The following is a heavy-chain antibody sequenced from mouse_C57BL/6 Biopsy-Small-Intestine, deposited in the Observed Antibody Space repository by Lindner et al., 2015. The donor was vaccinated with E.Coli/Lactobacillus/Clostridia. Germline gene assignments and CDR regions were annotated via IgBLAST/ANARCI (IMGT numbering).Heavy chain of an antibody. CDR1: GFSLTSYG. CDR3: ASDLGGAMDY. D-gene: IGHD3-3*01. CDR2: IWSDGST. Sequence: VQLQEYGPGLVAPSQSLSITCTVSGFSLTSYGVHRVRQPPGKGLEWLVVIWSDGSTTYNSALKSRLSISKDNSKSQVFLKMNSLQTDDTARYYCASDLGGAMDYWGQGTSVTVSS. V-gene: IGHV2-6*03. J-gene: IGHJ4*01.